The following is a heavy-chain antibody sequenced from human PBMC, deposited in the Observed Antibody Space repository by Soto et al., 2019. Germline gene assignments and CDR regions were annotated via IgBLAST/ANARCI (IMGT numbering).Heavy chain of an antibody. J-gene: IGHJ4*02. CDR3: ASIAAAAPQFDY. V-gene: IGHV4-30-4*01. Sequence: SEPLSLTCTVYGGSISSADYYWSWIRQPPGKGLEWIGYIYYSGSTYYNPSLKSRVTISVDTSKNQFSLKLSSVTAADTAVYYCASIAAAAPQFDYWGQGTLVTVSS. D-gene: IGHD6-13*01. CDR2: IYYSGST. CDR1: GGSISSADYY.